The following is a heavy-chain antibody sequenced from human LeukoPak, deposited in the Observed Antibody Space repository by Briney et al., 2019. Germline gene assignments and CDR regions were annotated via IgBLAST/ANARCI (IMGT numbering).Heavy chain of an antibody. CDR3: ARVLWQLGARLYYYYYMDV. CDR2: IYYSGST. V-gene: IGHV4-39*07. Sequence: SETLSLTCTVSGGSISTSSYYWGWIRQPPGKGLECIGNIYYSGSTYYNPSLKSRVTISVDTSKNQFSLKLSSVTAADTAVYYCARVLWQLGARLYYYYYMDVWGKGTTVTVSS. D-gene: IGHD2-21*01. CDR1: GGSISTSSYY. J-gene: IGHJ6*03.